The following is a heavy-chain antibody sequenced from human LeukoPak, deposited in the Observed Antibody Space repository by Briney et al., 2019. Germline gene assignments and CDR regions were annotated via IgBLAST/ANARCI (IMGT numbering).Heavy chain of an antibody. CDR2: IHRSGSP. J-gene: IGHJ4*02. V-gene: IGHV4-4*02. Sequence: SETLSLTCTVSLDSTTSNFWSWVRQPPGKGLEWIGEIHRSGSPNYNPSLQSRVTISIDRSRNQVVLELSSVTAADTAFYYCAREILGGFNPGAYWGQGTLVTVSS. CDR1: LDSTTSNF. CDR3: AREILGGFNPGAY. D-gene: IGHD1-14*01.